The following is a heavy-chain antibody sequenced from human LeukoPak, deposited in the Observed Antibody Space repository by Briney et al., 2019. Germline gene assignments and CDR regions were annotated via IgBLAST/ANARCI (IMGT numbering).Heavy chain of an antibody. CDR1: GGSISSYY. V-gene: IGHV4-59*01. CDR3: ATPYNNRGGDFQH. J-gene: IGHJ1*01. D-gene: IGHD2/OR15-2a*01. CDR2: IYDSGST. Sequence: PSETLSLTCTVSGGSISSYYWIWIRQPPGKGLEWIGYIYDSGSTNYNPSLKSRVTISIDTSKNQFSLKLSSVTAADTAVYYCATPYNNRGGDFQHWGQGTLVTVSS.